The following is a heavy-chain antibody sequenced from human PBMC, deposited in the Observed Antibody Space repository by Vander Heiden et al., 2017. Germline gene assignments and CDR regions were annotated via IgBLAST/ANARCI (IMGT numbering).Heavy chain of an antibody. D-gene: IGHD1-1*01. V-gene: IGHV1-69*12. CDR2: IIPIFGTA. CDR1: GGPFGSYA. J-gene: IGHJ3*02. Sequence: QVQLVQSGAGVKKPRSSVKLSCNALGGPFGSYAISWVRQAPGQGLEWMGGIIPIFGTANYVHEVQGRVTITADESTSTAYMEMSSLRSEDTAVYDWARGRTGNDAFDIWGQGTMVTVSS. CDR3: ARGRTGNDAFDI.